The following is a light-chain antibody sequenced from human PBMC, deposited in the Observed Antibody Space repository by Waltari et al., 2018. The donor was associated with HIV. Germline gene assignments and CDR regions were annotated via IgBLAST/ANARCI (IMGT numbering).Light chain of an antibody. J-gene: IGKJ1*01. CDR2: GAS. CDR1: QSVNTNY. CDR3: QQYGSSPWT. V-gene: IGKV3-20*01. Sequence: IVLTQSPGTLSLSPGDRAILSCRASQSVNTNYLAWYQQKAGQAPRLVMYGASNRATGIPDRFSSSGSGTDFTLTISRLGPEDFALYYCQQYGSSPWTFGQGTKVEIK.